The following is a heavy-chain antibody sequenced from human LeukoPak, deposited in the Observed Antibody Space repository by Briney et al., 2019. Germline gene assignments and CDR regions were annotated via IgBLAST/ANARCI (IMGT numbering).Heavy chain of an antibody. V-gene: IGHV4-34*01. CDR1: GGSFSGYY. J-gene: IGHJ5*02. CDR3: ASTWGMRFDP. CDR2: INHSGST. D-gene: IGHD3-16*01. Sequence: SETLSLTCAVYGGSFSGYYWSWIRQPPGKGLEWIGEINHSGSTNYNPSLKSRVTISVDTSKNQFSLKLSSVTAADTAVYYCASTWGMRFDPWGQGTLVTVSS.